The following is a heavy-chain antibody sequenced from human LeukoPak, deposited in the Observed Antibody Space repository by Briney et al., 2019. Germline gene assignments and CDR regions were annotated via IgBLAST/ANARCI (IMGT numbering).Heavy chain of an antibody. Sequence: RASVKVSCKASGYTFTGYYMHWVRQAPGQGLEWMGWINPNSGGTNYAQKFQGRVTMTRDTSISTAYMELSRLRSDDTAIYYCAKERWCSSSSFGYWGQGTLVTVSS. V-gene: IGHV1-2*02. D-gene: IGHD6-6*01. CDR1: GYTFTGYY. J-gene: IGHJ4*02. CDR2: INPNSGGT. CDR3: AKERWCSSSSFGY.